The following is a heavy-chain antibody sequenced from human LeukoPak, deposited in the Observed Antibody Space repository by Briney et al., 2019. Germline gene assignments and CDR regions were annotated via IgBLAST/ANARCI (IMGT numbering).Heavy chain of an antibody. CDR3: TTEPVGDYYYGMDV. CDR2: IKSKTDGGTT. V-gene: IGHV3-15*01. Sequence: GGSLRLSCAASGFTFSNAWMSWVRQAPGKGLEWVGRIKSKTDGGTTDYAAPVKGRFTISRDDSKNTLYLQMNSLKTEDTAVYYCTTEPVGDYYYGMDVWAKGPRSPSPQ. J-gene: IGHJ6*04. CDR1: GFTFSNAW. D-gene: IGHD2-2*01.